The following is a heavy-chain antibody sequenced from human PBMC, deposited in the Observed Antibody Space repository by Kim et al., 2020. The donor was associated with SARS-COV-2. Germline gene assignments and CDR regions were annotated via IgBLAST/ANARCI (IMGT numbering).Heavy chain of an antibody. CDR3: ASLIAVAGTSLDY. D-gene: IGHD6-19*01. J-gene: IGHJ4*02. V-gene: IGHV7-4-1*02. Sequence: YAQGFTGRFVFSLDTSVSTAYLQISSLKAEDTAVYYCASLIAVAGTSLDYWGQGTLVTVSS.